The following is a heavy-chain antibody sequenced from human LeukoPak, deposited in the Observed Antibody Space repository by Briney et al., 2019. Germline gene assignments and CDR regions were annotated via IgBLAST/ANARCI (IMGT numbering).Heavy chain of an antibody. CDR1: GYTFTSYD. V-gene: IGHV1-8*03. D-gene: IGHD6-19*01. CDR2: MNPNSGNT. Sequence: GASVKVSCKASGYTFTSYDINWVRQATGQGLEWMGWMNPNSGNTGYAQKFQGRVTITRNTSISTAYMELSSLRSEDTAVYYCARTYSSGWDYYYYMDVWGKGTTVTASS. CDR3: ARTYSSGWDYYYYMDV. J-gene: IGHJ6*03.